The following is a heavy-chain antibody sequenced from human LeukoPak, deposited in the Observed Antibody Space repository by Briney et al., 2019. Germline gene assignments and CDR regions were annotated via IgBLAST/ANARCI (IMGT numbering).Heavy chain of an antibody. J-gene: IGHJ4*02. CDR2: ISAYNGNT. CDR3: ARGSLVRSSPIGDY. Sequence: ASVKVSCKSSGYTFTIYGISWVRQAPGQGLEWMGWISAYNGNTNYAQKLQGRVTMTTDTSTSTAYMELRSLRSDDTAVYYCARGSLVRSSPIGDYWGQGTLVTVSS. V-gene: IGHV1-18*01. D-gene: IGHD6-13*01. CDR1: GYTFTIYG.